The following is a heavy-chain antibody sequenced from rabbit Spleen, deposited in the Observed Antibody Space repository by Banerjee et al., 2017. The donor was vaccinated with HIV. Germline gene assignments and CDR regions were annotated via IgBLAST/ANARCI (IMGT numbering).Heavy chain of an antibody. V-gene: IGHV1S45*01. Sequence: QEQLVESGGGLVQPEGSLTLTCKASGFSFNDRDVMCWVRQAPGKGLEWIACINASTGNPDYATWESGRFTNSRTSSTTVTLRMTNLTATNRATYYCARDLVGVIGWNVYLWSPGTLVTVS. CDR2: INASTGNP. J-gene: IGHJ4*01. D-gene: IGHD1-1*01. CDR1: GFSFNDRDV. CDR3: ARDLVGVIGWNVYL.